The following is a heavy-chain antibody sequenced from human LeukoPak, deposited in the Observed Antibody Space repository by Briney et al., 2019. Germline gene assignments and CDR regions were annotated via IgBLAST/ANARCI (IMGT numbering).Heavy chain of an antibody. D-gene: IGHD5-18*01. J-gene: IGHJ4*02. CDR1: GFTFDDYA. V-gene: IGHV3-9*01. CDR2: ITWNSGNI. CDR3: AMDSYGPDDY. Sequence: GGSLRLSCAASGFTFDDYAMHWVRHAPGKGLEWVSAITWNSGNIAYADSVKGRFTISRDNTKNSVYLQMNSLRGEDTGVYYCAMDSYGPDDYWGQGTLVTVSS.